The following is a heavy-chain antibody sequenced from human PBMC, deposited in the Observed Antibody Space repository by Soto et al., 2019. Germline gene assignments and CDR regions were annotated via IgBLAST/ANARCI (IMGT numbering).Heavy chain of an antibody. CDR3: ARHEVGNCSSTSCSHWLDP. V-gene: IGHV5-51*01. J-gene: IGHJ5*02. CDR1: GYSFTSYW. Sequence: GESLKISCKGSGYSFTSYWIGWVRQMPGKGLEWMGIIYPGDSDTRYSPSFQGQVTISADKSISTAYLQWSSLKASDTDMYYCARHEVGNCSSTSCSHWLDPWGQGTLVTVSS. CDR2: IYPGDSDT. D-gene: IGHD2-2*01.